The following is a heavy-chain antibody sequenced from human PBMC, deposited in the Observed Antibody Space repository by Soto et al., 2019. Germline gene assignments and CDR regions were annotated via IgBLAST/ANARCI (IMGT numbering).Heavy chain of an antibody. CDR2: ISSDGSNI. CDR1: GFTFSRYW. D-gene: IGHD1-1*01. J-gene: IGHJ4*02. V-gene: IGHV3-74*01. CDR3: GRDQTMPRHTTLDD. Sequence: GGSLRISCAASGFTFSRYWMHWVRQAPGKGLVWVSRISSDGSNIIYADSVKGRFTISGDDAKNTLYLQMNNLRDEDTAVYYCGRDQTMPRHTTLDDWGPGALVNVSS.